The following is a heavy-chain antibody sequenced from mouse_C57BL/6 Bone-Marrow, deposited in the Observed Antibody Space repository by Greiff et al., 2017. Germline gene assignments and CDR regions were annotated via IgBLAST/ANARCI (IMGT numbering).Heavy chain of an antibody. CDR3: AREGYGSSYFDY. Sequence: EVKLVESERGLVQPGSSMKLSCTASGFTFSDYYMAWVRQVPEKGLEWVANINYDGSSTYYLDSLKSRFIISRDNAKNILYLQMSSLKSEDTATYYCAREGYGSSYFDYWGQGTTLTVSS. J-gene: IGHJ2*01. D-gene: IGHD1-1*01. CDR1: GFTFSDYY. CDR2: INYDGSST. V-gene: IGHV5-16*01.